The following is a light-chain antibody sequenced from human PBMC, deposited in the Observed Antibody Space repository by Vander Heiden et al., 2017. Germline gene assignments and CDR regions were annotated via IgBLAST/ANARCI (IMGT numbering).Light chain of an antibody. CDR2: AAS. J-gene: IGKJ3*01. CDR3: QQLKKDPFT. CDR1: QGTSSS. Sequence: QWTQSPSFLSAPVGDRLTITRRASQGTSSSFALDQRKPGKAPKLLIYAASTLHSGLPSRFSGSGSGTEVTLTISSLQPEDVATDDRQQLKKDPFTCGPGTKVEIK. V-gene: IGKV1-9*01.